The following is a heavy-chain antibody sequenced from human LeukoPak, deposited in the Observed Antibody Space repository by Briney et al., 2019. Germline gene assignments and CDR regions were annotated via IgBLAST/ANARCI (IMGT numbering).Heavy chain of an antibody. CDR1: GFTFSSYW. CDR3: ARSGLAGLWFGENPLHYYFDY. V-gene: IGHV3-7*01. Sequence: GGSLRLSCAASGFTFSSYWMSWVRQAPGKGLEWVANIKQDGSEKYYVDSVKGRFTIPRDNAKNSLYLQMNSLRAEDTAVYYCARSGLAGLWFGENPLHYYFDYWGQGTLVTVSS. CDR2: IKQDGSEK. D-gene: IGHD3-10*01. J-gene: IGHJ4*02.